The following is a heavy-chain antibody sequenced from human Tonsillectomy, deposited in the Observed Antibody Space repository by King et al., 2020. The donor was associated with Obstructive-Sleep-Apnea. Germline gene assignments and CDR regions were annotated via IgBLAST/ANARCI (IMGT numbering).Heavy chain of an antibody. Sequence: VQLVESGAEVKKPGESLRISCKGSGYSFSTYWISWVRQRPGKGLEWMGRIDPSDSYKNYSPSFQGHVTISVDKSISTAYLQWSSLKASDTAMYYCARQNTKLNRRDWFDPWGQGTLVTVSS. CDR3: ARQNTKLNRRDWFDP. V-gene: IGHV5-10-1*03. J-gene: IGHJ5*02. CDR1: GYSFSTYW. CDR2: IDPSDSYK.